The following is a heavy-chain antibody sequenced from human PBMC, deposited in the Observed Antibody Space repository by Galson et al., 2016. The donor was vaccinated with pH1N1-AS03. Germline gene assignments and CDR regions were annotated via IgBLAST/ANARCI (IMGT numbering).Heavy chain of an antibody. CDR1: GYMFTHHY. CDR3: AKGHYGMDV. Sequence: SVKVSCKAFGYMFTHHYIYWARQAPGRGPEWMGWINPNNGDTHYVQKFQGRVTMTRDTSITTAYMELSRLTSDDTAVYYCAKGHYGMDVWGQGTTVTVSS. J-gene: IGHJ6*02. V-gene: IGHV1-2*02. CDR2: INPNNGDT.